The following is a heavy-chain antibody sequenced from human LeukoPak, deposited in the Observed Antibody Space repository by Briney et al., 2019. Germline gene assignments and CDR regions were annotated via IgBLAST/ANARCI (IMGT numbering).Heavy chain of an antibody. Sequence: ASVKVSCKASGGTFSTYVISWVRQAPGQGLEWMGGIIPVFGTANYAEKFQDRVTITADKSTSIAYMELSSLRSEDTAMYYCAINQAGYCGGGSCYRHEFYYMDVWGKGTSVTVSS. D-gene: IGHD2-15*01. CDR1: GGTFSTYV. J-gene: IGHJ6*03. CDR3: AINQAGYCGGGSCYRHEFYYMDV. CDR2: IIPVFGTA. V-gene: IGHV1-69*06.